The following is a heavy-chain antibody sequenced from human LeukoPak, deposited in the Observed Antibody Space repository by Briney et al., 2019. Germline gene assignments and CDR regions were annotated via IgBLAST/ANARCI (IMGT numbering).Heavy chain of an antibody. D-gene: IGHD6-13*01. CDR2: IKTKSDGGTI. V-gene: IGHV3-15*01. CDR3: ASHSLIAAASFDS. CDR1: GFTFSHAW. Sequence: GGSLRLSCAASGFTFSHAWRSCVRQAPGKGLEWVGRIKTKSDGGTIDYAATVKGRFIISRDDPEYTLYLQMNSLKTEDTAVYYCASHSLIAAASFDSWGQGTLVIVSS. J-gene: IGHJ4*02.